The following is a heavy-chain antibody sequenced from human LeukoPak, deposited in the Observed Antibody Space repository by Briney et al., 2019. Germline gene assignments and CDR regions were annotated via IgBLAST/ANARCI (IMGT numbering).Heavy chain of an antibody. CDR3: ARSRPNYYDSSGYYPPVPFDY. V-gene: IGHV4-31*03. CDR2: IYYSGST. D-gene: IGHD3-22*01. CDR1: GGSISSGGYY. Sequence: PSETLSLTRTVSGGSISSGGYYWSWIRRRPGKGLEWIGYIYYSGSTYYNPSLNSRVTISVDTSKNQFSLKLSSVTAADTAVYHCARSRPNYYDSSGYYPPVPFDYWGQGTLVTVSS. J-gene: IGHJ4*02.